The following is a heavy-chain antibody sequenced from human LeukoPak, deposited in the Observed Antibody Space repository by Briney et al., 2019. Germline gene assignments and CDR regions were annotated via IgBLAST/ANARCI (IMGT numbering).Heavy chain of an antibody. CDR3: ERGYYGSGSYYRVPYYFDY. Sequence: PGGSLRLSCAASGFTFSSYEMNWVRQAPGKVLEGVSYISSSGSTIYYADSVKGRFTISRDNAKNSLYLQMNSLRAEDTAVYYCERGYYGSGSYYRVPYYFDYWGQGTLVTVSS. CDR2: ISSSGSTI. V-gene: IGHV3-48*03. CDR1: GFTFSSYE. J-gene: IGHJ4*02. D-gene: IGHD3-10*01.